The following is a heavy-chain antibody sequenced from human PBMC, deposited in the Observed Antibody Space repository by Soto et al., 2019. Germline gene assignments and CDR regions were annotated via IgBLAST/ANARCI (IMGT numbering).Heavy chain of an antibody. Sequence: SVKVSCKASGGTLSTYAIGWVRQAPGQGLEWMGGIIPKFGTVNYAQKCQDRVTITADESTRTFYMELSGLRSEDTAVYYCANAVRYPTVWFRPWGQGTQVTVSS. J-gene: IGHJ5*02. CDR2: IIPKFGTV. CDR3: ANAVRYPTVWFRP. D-gene: IGHD2-15*01. V-gene: IGHV1-69*13. CDR1: GGTLSTYA.